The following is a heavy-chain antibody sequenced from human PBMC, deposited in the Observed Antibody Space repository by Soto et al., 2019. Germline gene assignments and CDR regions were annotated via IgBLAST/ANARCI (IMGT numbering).Heavy chain of an antibody. CDR1: GFTFSSYA. CDR2: ISYGGGTT. Sequence: GGSLRLSCAASGFTFSSYAMSWVRQTPGKGLEWVSAISYGGGTTYYADSVKGRFTISRDNSKNTLYLQMNSLRAEDTAVYYCAKNPGYYYDSTGYHFDYWGQGTLVTVSS. CDR3: AKNPGYYYDSTGYHFDY. D-gene: IGHD3-22*01. V-gene: IGHV3-23*01. J-gene: IGHJ4*02.